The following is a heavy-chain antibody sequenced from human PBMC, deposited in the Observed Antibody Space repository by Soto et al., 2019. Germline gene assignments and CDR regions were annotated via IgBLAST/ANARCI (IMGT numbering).Heavy chain of an antibody. CDR1: GYSFTSLD. J-gene: IGHJ4*02. CDR3: ARGVSAGVDY. D-gene: IGHD1-26*01. V-gene: IGHV1-8*01. CDR2: MQPSTGRT. Sequence: ASVKVSCKASGYSFTSLDINWVRQTAGQGLEWMGWMQPSTGRTGYAQKFQGRVTMTRDTSINTAYMELTTLTSDDTAFYYCARGVSAGVDYWGQGTLVTVS.